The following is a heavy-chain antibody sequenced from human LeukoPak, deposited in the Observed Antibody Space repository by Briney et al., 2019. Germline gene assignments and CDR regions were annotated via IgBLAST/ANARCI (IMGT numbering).Heavy chain of an antibody. V-gene: IGHV3-30*03. CDR1: GFTFSSYG. D-gene: IGHD3-22*01. J-gene: IGHJ3*02. CDR2: ISYDGSNK. Sequence: GRSLRLPCAASGFTFSSYGMHWVRQAPGKGLEWVAVISYDGSNKYYADSVKGRFTISRDNAKNSLYLQMNSLRAEDTAVYYCAREGWLLLPDAFDIWGQGTMVTVSS. CDR3: AREGWLLLPDAFDI.